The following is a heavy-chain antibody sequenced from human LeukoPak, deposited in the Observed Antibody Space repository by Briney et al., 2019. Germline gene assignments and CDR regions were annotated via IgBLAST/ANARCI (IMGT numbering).Heavy chain of an antibody. Sequence: ASVTVSCKASGYTFTSYDINWVRQAPGQGLEWMGWMNPNSGNTGYAQKFQGRVTMTRNTSISTAYMELGSLRSEDTAVYYCARGRPTYYDFWSGYSYWGQGTLVTVSS. CDR2: MNPNSGNT. CDR1: GYTFTSYD. CDR3: ARGRPTYYDFWSGYSY. J-gene: IGHJ4*02. V-gene: IGHV1-8*01. D-gene: IGHD3-3*01.